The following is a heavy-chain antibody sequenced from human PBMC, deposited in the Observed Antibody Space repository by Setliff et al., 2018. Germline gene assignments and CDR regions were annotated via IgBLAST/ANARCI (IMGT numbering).Heavy chain of an antibody. J-gene: IGHJ4*02. Sequence: PGGSLRLSCAASGFTFSSYWMYWVRQAPGKGLVWVSRINWNGGSIGYADSVKGRFTISRDNAKNSLYLLMNSLRAEDTALYYCVRDKGSNYGDNWFDYWGQGTLVTVSS. V-gene: IGHV3-20*04. D-gene: IGHD4-17*01. CDR3: VRDKGSNYGDNWFDY. CDR1: GFTFSSYW. CDR2: INWNGGSI.